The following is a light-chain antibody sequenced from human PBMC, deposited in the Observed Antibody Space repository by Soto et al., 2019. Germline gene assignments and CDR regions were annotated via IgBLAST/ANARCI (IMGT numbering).Light chain of an antibody. CDR1: QGISSR. CDR3: QQANSFPRT. Sequence: DIQMTQSPSSGSASVGDRVTITCRESQGISSRSAWYQQKPGKAPKLLIYAASSLQSGVPSRFSGSGSGTDFTLIISSLQPEDVATYYCQQANSFPRTFGQGTKVEIK. J-gene: IGKJ1*01. CDR2: AAS. V-gene: IGKV1-12*01.